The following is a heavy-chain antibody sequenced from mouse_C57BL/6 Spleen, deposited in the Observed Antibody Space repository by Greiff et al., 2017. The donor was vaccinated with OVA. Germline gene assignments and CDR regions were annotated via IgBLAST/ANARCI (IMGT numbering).Heavy chain of an antibody. V-gene: IGHV2-2*01. Sequence: VQVVESGPGLVQPSQSLSITCTVSGFSLTSYGVHWVRQSPGKGLEWLGVIWSGGSTDYNAAFISRLSISKDNSKSQVFFKMNSLQADDTAIYYCATPYDYNYAMDYWGQGTSVTVSS. CDR1: GFSLTSYG. CDR3: ATPYDYNYAMDY. J-gene: IGHJ4*01. D-gene: IGHD2-4*01. CDR2: IWSGGST.